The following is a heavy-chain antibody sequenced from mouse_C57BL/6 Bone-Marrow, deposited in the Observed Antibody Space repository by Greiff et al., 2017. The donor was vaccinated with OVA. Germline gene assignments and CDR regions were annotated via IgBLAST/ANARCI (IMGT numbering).Heavy chain of an antibody. CDR1: GYSITSDY. CDR3: ARGFTTVVAPYAMDY. V-gene: IGHV3-8*01. CDR2: ISYSGST. Sequence: EVMLVESGPGLAKPSQTLSLTCSVTGYSITSDYWNWIRKFPGNKLEYMGYISYSGSTYYNPSLKSRISITRYTSKNQYYLQLNSVTTEDTATYYCARGFTTVVAPYAMDYWGQGTSVTVSS. J-gene: IGHJ4*01. D-gene: IGHD1-1*01.